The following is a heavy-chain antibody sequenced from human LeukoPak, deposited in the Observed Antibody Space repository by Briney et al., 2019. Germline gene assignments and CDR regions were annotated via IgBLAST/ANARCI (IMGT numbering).Heavy chain of an antibody. Sequence: ASVKVSCKASGYTFTGYYMHWVRQAPGQGLEWMGWINPNSGGTNYAQRFQGRVTMTRDTSISTAYMELSRLRSDDTAVYYCAREGIFGGYFDYWGQGTLVTVSS. CDR1: GYTFTGYY. D-gene: IGHD3-3*01. CDR3: AREGIFGGYFDY. V-gene: IGHV1-2*02. J-gene: IGHJ4*02. CDR2: INPNSGGT.